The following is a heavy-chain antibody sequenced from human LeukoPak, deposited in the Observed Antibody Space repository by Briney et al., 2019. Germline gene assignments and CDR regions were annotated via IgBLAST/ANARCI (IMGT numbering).Heavy chain of an antibody. D-gene: IGHD2-2*02. CDR2: IYYSGST. Sequence: SETLSLTCTVSGGSISSSSYYWGWIRQPPGKGLEWIGSIYYSGSTYYNPSLKSRVTISVDRSKNQFSLKLSSVTAADTAVYYCARSLQDIVVVPAAIRGYYFDYWGQGTLVTVSS. CDR1: GGSISSSSYY. V-gene: IGHV4-39*07. J-gene: IGHJ4*02. CDR3: ARSLQDIVVVPAAIRGYYFDY.